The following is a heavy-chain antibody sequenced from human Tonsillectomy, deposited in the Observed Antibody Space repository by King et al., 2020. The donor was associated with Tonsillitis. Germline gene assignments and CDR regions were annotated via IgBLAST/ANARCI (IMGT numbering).Heavy chain of an antibody. CDR1: GFSLSTSGMC. D-gene: IGHD1-26*01. Sequence: LTLQESGPALVKPTQTLTLTCTFSGFSLSTSGMCVSWIRQPPGKALEWLALIDWDGDKYYSTSLKTRLTISKDTSKNQVVLTMTNMDPTDTATYYCARIPGIYGGSYGYYYYYYMDVWGKGTTVTVSS. CDR3: ARIPGIYGGSYGYYYYYYMDV. CDR2: IDWDGDK. J-gene: IGHJ6*03. V-gene: IGHV2-70*01.